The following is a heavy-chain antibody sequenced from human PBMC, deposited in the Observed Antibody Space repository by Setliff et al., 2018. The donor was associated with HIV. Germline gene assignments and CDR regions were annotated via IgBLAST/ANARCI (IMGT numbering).Heavy chain of an antibody. CDR1: GFTFSSYS. CDR2: ISSSSSYI. V-gene: IGHV3-21*01. CDR3: ARDGNYYYYYMDV. Sequence: PSETLSLSCAASGFTFSSYSMNWVRQAPGKGLEWVSFISSSSSYIYYADSVKGRFTISRDNAKNSLYLQMNSLRAEDTAVYYCARDGNYYYYYMDVWGKGTTVTVSS. D-gene: IGHD1-26*01. J-gene: IGHJ6*03.